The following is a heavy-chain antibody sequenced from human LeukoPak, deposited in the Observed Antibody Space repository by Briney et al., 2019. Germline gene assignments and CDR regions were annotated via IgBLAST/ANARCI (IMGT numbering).Heavy chain of an antibody. Sequence: GGSLRLSCAASGFTFSDYYMSWIRQAPGKGLEWVSYISSSGSTIYYADSVKGRFTISRDNAKNSLYLQMNSLRAEDTAVYYCASRAYSSSWPRIFWGPGTLVTVSS. D-gene: IGHD6-13*01. J-gene: IGHJ4*02. CDR2: ISSSGSTI. CDR3: ASRAYSSSWPRIF. CDR1: GFTFSDYY. V-gene: IGHV3-11*04.